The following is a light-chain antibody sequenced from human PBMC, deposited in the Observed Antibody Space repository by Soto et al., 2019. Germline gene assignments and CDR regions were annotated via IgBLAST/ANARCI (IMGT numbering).Light chain of an antibody. CDR2: EAS. CDR3: QQYISYSLLT. V-gene: IGKV1-5*03. Sequence: DIQMTQSPSTLSSSVGDRVTITCRASQSISNWLAWYQQKPGKAPKLLIYEASNLESWVPSRFSGSGSGTEFTLTISSLQPDDFATYYCQQYISYSLLTFGGGTKVEIK. CDR1: QSISNW. J-gene: IGKJ4*01.